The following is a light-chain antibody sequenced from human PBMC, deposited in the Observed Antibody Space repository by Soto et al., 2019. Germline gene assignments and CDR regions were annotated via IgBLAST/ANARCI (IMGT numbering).Light chain of an antibody. V-gene: IGKV3-11*01. CDR1: QSVSSY. Sequence: EIVLTQSPGTLSLSPGERAALSCRASQSVSSYLAWYQQKPGQAPRLLIYDASKRAPGIPARFTGSGSGTDFTLTISSLEPEDFALYFCQQRSNWPSTLGGGTKVEI. J-gene: IGKJ4*01. CDR2: DAS. CDR3: QQRSNWPST.